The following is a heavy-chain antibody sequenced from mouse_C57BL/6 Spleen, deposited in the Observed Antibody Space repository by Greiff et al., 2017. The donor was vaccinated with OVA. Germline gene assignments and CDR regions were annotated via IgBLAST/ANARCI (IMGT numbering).Heavy chain of an antibody. CDR1: GFTFSSYA. J-gene: IGHJ1*03. V-gene: IGHV5-4*01. CDR2: ISDGGSYT. Sequence: EVKLMESGGGLVKPGGSLKLSCAASGFTFSSYAMSWVRQTPEKRLEWVATISDGGSYTYYPDNVKGRFTISRDNAKNNLYLQMSHLRSEDTAMYYCARERDYGSSYVGYFDVWGTGTTVTVSS. CDR3: ARERDYGSSYVGYFDV. D-gene: IGHD1-1*01.